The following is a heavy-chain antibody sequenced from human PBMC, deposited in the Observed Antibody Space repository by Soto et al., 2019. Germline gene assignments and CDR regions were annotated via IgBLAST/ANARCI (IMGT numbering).Heavy chain of an antibody. V-gene: IGHV3-21*01. CDR2: ISSSSSYI. CDR3: ARVRNRRVNDDFDI. Sequence: GGSLRLSCAASRVTVRSSSMNGVRQAPGKGLEWVSSISSSSSYIYYADSVKGRFTISRDNAKNSLYLQINSLRAEDTAVYYCARVRNRRVNDDFDIWGQGTMVTLPS. J-gene: IGHJ3*02. CDR1: RVTVRSSS. D-gene: IGHD1-1*01.